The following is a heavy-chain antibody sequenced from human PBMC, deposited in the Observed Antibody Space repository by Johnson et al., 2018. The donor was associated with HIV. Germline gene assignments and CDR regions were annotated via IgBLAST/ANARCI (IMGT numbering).Heavy chain of an antibody. Sequence: QVQLVESGGGLVQPGGSLRLSCAASGFTFSTYGVHWVRQAPGKGLEWVSVIRFDGSDKYYADFVKGRFTVSRDNSKYTLYLQMNSLTIDDTAVYYCAKDPRYKYGGAFDIWGQGTMVTVSS. CDR2: IRFDGSDK. D-gene: IGHD3-16*01. CDR1: GFTFSTYG. J-gene: IGHJ3*02. V-gene: IGHV3-30*02. CDR3: AKDPRYKYGGAFDI.